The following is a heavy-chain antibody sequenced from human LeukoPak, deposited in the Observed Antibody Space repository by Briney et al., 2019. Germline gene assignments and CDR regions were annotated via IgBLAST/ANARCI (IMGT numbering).Heavy chain of an antibody. V-gene: IGHV3-21*05. Sequence: GGSLRLSCVASGFTITTYSMNWVRQAPGKGLEWVSYISSSSSSLYCADSVKGRFTISRDNAKNSLYLQMNSLRAEDTAVYYCARDHTVSWGSYRYNDYWGQGTLVTVSS. J-gene: IGHJ4*02. CDR3: ARDHTVSWGSYRYNDY. CDR1: GFTITTYS. D-gene: IGHD3-16*02. CDR2: ISSSSSSL.